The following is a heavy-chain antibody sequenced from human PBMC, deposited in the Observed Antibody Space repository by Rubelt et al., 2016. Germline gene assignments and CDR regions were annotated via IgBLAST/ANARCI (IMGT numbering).Heavy chain of an antibody. CDR1: GGSFSGYY. Sequence: QVQLQQWGAGLLKPSETLSLTCAVYGGSFSGYYWSWIRQPPGKGLEWIGEINHSGSTNYNPSFKRRVTISVDTSKNRFALKLGSGTAADTAVYYCARQGRRDGYKRSELFDFWGQGILVPVSS. CDR2: INHSGST. J-gene: IGHJ4*02. CDR3: ARQGRRDGYKRSELFDF. D-gene: IGHD5-24*01. V-gene: IGHV4-34*01.